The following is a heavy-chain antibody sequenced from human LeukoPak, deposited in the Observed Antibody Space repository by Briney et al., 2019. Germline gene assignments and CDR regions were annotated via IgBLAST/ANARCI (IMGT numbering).Heavy chain of an antibody. J-gene: IGHJ3*02. D-gene: IGHD4-17*01. CDR2: IYHSGST. CDR3: AREQDYGDYAAFDI. CDR1: GYSISSGYY. Sequence: SETLSLTCSVSGYSISSGYYWGWIRQPPGEGLEWIGSIYHSGSTYYNPSFKSRVTISVDMSKNQFSLRLTSVTAADTAVYYCAREQDYGDYAAFDIWAQGTMVTVSP. V-gene: IGHV4-38-2*02.